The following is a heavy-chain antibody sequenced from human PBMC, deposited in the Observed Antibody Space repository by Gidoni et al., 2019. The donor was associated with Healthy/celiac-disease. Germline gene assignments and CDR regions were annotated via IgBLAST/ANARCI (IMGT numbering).Heavy chain of an antibody. Sequence: QVQLQQWGAGLLKPSETLSLTCAVYGGSFSGYYWSWIRQPPGKGLEWIGEINHSGSTNYNPSLKSRVTISVDTSKNQFSLKLSSVTAADTAVYYCARGRVDGGRRAARSTLEYFQHWGQGTLVTVSS. D-gene: IGHD6-6*01. J-gene: IGHJ1*01. CDR1: GGSFSGYY. V-gene: IGHV4-34*01. CDR3: ARGRVDGGRRAARSTLEYFQH. CDR2: INHSGST.